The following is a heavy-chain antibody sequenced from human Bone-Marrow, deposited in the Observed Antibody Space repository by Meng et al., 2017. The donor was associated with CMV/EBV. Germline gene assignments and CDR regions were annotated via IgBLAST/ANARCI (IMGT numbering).Heavy chain of an antibody. J-gene: IGHJ2*01. V-gene: IGHV3-74*01. CDR2: INSDGSST. CDR1: GFTFSSCW. D-gene: IGHD2-2*01. CDR3: ARDGISKYCCETSCSRNWYLDL. Sequence: GESLKISCAASGFTFSSCWMHWVRQAPGKGLVWVSRINSDGSSTSYADSVKGRFTISRDNAKNTLYLQMNSLRAEDTAVYYCARDGISKYCCETSCSRNWYLDLWGRGTLVTVSS.